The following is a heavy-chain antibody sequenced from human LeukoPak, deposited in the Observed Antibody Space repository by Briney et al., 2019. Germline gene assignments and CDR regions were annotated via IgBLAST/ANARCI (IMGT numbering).Heavy chain of an antibody. CDR1: GGSVSSTSYY. V-gene: IGHV4-61*01. CDR3: ARGLLQYYFDY. CDR2: IYYSGST. Sequence: PSETLSLTCTVSGGSVSSTSYYWSWIRQAPGKGLGWIGYIYYSGSTNYNPSLKSRVTISVDTSKNQFSLELSSVTAADTAVYHCARGLLQYYFDYWGQGTLVTVSS. D-gene: IGHD4-11*01. J-gene: IGHJ4*02.